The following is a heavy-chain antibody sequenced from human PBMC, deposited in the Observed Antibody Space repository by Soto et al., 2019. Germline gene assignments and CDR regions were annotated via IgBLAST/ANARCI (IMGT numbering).Heavy chain of an antibody. Sequence: QDQLVQSGVEVKKPGASVKVSCKASGYSFTNYGITWVRQAPGQGFEWMGWISAYNGNTNYAQKFQGRVTMTTDASTSTADLELRSLRSGKTAVYYCARDRGVAPPVAGNTHYYYYMDVWGKGTTVTVSS. CDR3: ARDRGVAPPVAGNTHYYYYMDV. CDR1: GYSFTNYG. D-gene: IGHD6-19*01. CDR2: ISAYNGNT. J-gene: IGHJ6*03. V-gene: IGHV1-18*01.